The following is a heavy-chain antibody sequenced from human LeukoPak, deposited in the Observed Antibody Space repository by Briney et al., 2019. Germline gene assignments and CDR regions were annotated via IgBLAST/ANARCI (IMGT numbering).Heavy chain of an antibody. D-gene: IGHD3-16*02. CDR3: AKGGHDYVWGSYRYYFDY. J-gene: IGHJ4*02. V-gene: IGHV3-23*01. CDR1: GFTFSSYA. CDR2: ISGSGGST. Sequence: GGPLRLSCAASGFTFSSYAMSWVRQAPGKGLEWVSAISGSGGSTYYADSVKGRFTISRDNSKNTLYLQMNSLRAGDTAVYYCAKGGHDYVWGSYRYYFDYWGQGTLVTVSS.